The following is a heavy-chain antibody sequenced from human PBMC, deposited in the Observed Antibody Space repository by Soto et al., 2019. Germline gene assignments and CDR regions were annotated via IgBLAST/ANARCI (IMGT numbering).Heavy chain of an antibody. V-gene: IGHV3-33*05. CDR3: ARWGTTGGLDV. CDR1: GFTFRSYV. Sequence: QVQLVESGGGVVQPGTSLRLSCVGSGFTFRSYVIHWVRQAPGKGLEWVALTSYDGSNNFYGDSVKGGFTISRHNSRNTVELQMDSLRFEDTALYDCARWGTTGGLDVWGQGTLVSVSS. CDR2: TSYDGSNN. D-gene: IGHD3-16*01. J-gene: IGHJ4*02.